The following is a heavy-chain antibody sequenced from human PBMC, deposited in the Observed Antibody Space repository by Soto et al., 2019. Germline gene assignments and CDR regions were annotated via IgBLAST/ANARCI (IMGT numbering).Heavy chain of an antibody. Sequence: GESLNISCQGSGYIFTDYWISWVRQMPGKGLVWMGRIDATAPSHINYSPSFHGHVTISADKSINTAYLQWRSLKASDTAIYYCASHPIVVVTPTVDYHYGLEVWGQGTTVTVSS. CDR2: IDATAPSHI. D-gene: IGHD2-21*02. CDR1: GYIFTDYW. J-gene: IGHJ6*02. V-gene: IGHV5-10-1*01. CDR3: ASHPIVVVTPTVDYHYGLEV.